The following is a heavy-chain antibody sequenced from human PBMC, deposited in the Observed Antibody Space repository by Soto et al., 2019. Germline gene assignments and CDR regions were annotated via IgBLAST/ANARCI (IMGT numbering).Heavy chain of an antibody. CDR1: GFTFSSYA. J-gene: IGHJ4*02. CDR3: VKDGVSGWSDYFFDY. V-gene: IGHV3-30*18. D-gene: IGHD6-19*01. Sequence: QVHLVESGGGVVQPGRSLRLSCAASGFTFSSYAMHWVRRTPGKGLECVELISYDGINKYYADSVKGRFTVSRDNSKSTLYLQMNSLSAEDTAVYYCVKDGVSGWSDYFFDYWGQGTLVTVSS. CDR2: ISYDGINK.